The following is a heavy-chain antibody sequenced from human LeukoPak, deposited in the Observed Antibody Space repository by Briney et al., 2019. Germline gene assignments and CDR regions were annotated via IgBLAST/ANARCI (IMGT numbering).Heavy chain of an antibody. CDR1: GFTFTTFW. CDR3: ARDLRGSPDR. CDR2: INPDGSTT. Sequence: GGSLRLSCSASGFTFTTFWMNWDRQVPGKGLVWVSLINPDGSTTTYADSVKGRFTISRDNAKNTVYLQMNSLGGEDTAIYYCARDLRGSPDRWGQGTLVTVSS. J-gene: IGHJ5*02. D-gene: IGHD3-16*01. V-gene: IGHV3-74*01.